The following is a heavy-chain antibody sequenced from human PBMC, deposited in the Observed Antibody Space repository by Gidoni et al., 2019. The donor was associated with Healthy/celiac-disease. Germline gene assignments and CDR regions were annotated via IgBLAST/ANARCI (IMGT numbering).Heavy chain of an antibody. J-gene: IGHJ3*02. V-gene: IGHV3-15*01. CDR3: TTDLLGFQYYYDSSGYYYAFDI. Sequence: EVQLVESGGGLVKPGGSLRLSCAASGFTFSNAWMSWVRQAPGKGLEWVGRIKSKTDGGTTDYAAPVKGRFTISRDDSKNTLYLQMNSLKTEDTAVYYCTTDLLGFQYYYDSSGYYYAFDIWGQGTMVTVSS. D-gene: IGHD3-22*01. CDR2: IKSKTDGGTT. CDR1: GFTFSNAW.